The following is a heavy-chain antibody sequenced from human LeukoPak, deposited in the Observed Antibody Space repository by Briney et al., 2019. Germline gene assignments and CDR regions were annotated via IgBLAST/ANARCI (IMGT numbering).Heavy chain of an antibody. Sequence: GGSLRLSCAATGFTFSSYSMNWVRQAPGQGLEWVSYIGHSGSPIYYADSVKGRFTISRDNAKNSLYLQMNSLRAEDTAVYYCASGGGYCSSTSCIWGQGTLVTVSS. D-gene: IGHD2-2*01. V-gene: IGHV3-48*01. CDR1: GFTFSSYS. J-gene: IGHJ4*02. CDR2: IGHSGSPI. CDR3: ASGGGYCSSTSCI.